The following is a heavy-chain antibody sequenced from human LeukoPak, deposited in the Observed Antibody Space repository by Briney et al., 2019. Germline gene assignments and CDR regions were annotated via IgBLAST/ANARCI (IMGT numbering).Heavy chain of an antibody. CDR3: ARENGNFDY. V-gene: IGHV4-30-4*01. CDR2: IYYRGST. CDR1: GGSISSGDYY. J-gene: IGHJ4*02. Sequence: PSETLSITCTVSGGSISSGDYYWSWIRQPPGKGLEWIGYIYYRGSTYYNPSLKSRVTISVDTSKNQFSLKLSSVTAADTAVYYCARENGNFDYWGQGTLVTVSS. D-gene: IGHD1-26*01.